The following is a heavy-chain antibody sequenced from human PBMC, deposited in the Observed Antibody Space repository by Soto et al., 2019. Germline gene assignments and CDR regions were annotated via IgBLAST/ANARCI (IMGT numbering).Heavy chain of an antibody. J-gene: IGHJ5*02. CDR3: ARVMAAMQNWLDP. CDR2: IYHTGTT. D-gene: IGHD2-2*01. CDR1: GGSISTVGYF. Sequence: QVQLQESGPGLVKPSQTLSLTCTVSGGSISTVGYFWSWIRQPPGKGLEWIGFIYHTGTTYYNSSLRSRVSISIDTSKSQFSLKLNSLTAAATAVYYCARVMAAMQNWLDPWGQGTLVTVSP. V-gene: IGHV4-30-4*01.